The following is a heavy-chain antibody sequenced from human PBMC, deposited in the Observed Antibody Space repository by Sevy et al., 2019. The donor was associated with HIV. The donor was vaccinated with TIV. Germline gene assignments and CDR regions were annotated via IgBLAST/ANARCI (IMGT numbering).Heavy chain of an antibody. CDR2: ISGSSNYI. Sequence: GGSLRLSCAASGFTFNNFNMNWVRQAPGKGLQRVSSISGSSNYIYYAESLKGRFIISRDNVKDTVFLQMNSLSADDTAVYYCARGPPDGSYDYFDSWGQGTLVTVSS. V-gene: IGHV3-21*06. J-gene: IGHJ4*02. CDR3: ARGPPDGSYDYFDS. CDR1: GFTFNNFN. D-gene: IGHD1-26*01.